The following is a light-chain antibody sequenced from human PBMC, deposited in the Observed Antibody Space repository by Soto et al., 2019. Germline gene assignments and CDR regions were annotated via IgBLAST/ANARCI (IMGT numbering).Light chain of an antibody. Sequence: EIVLTQSPGTLSLSPGERATLSCRASQSVSSNYLARYQQKPGQAPRLLIYTASGRATGIPDRFSGSGSGTDFTLIISRVEPEDVAVYYCQQYGTSPLTFGQGTKVEIK. CDR3: QQYGTSPLT. J-gene: IGKJ1*01. CDR1: QSVSSNY. CDR2: TAS. V-gene: IGKV3-20*01.